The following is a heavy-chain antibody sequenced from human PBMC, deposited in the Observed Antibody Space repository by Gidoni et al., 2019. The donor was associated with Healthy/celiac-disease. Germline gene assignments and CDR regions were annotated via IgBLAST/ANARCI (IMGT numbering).Heavy chain of an antibody. CDR3: AKYDYIWGSYRYPIFDY. Sequence: EVQLLESGGGLVQPGGSLRLSCAASGFTFSSYAMSWVRQAPGKGLEWVSAISGSGGSTYYADSVKGRFTISRDNSKNTLYLQMNSLRAEDTAVYYCAKYDYIWGSYRYPIFDYWGQGTLVTVSS. CDR1: GFTFSSYA. D-gene: IGHD3-16*02. CDR2: ISGSGGST. V-gene: IGHV3-23*01. J-gene: IGHJ4*02.